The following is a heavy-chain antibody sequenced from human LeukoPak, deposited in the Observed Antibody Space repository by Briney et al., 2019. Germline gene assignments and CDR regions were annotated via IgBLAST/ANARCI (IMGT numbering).Heavy chain of an antibody. CDR2: INYSGNT. Sequence: SETLSLTCTVSGGSISSSSYYWGWIRQPPGKGREWLRCINYSGNTNYNPSLKSRVTISVDTSKNQFSLKLSSVAAADTAVYYCARLISDQLLPQYYYYYYMDVWGKGTTVTVSS. J-gene: IGHJ6*03. V-gene: IGHV4-39*01. CDR3: ARLISDQLLPQYYYYYYMDV. CDR1: GGSISSSSYY. D-gene: IGHD2-2*01.